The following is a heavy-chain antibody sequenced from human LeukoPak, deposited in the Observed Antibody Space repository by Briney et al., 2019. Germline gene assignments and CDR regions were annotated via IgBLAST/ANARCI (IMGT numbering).Heavy chain of an antibody. CDR3: ATHGLGYDSSGYVDY. J-gene: IGHJ4*02. V-gene: IGHV1-18*01. Sequence: ASVKVSCKASGYTFTSYGISWVRQAPGQGLEWMGWISAYNGNTNYAQKLQGRVTMTTDTSTSTAYMELRSLRSEDTAVYYCATHGLGYDSSGYVDYWGQGTLVTVSS. CDR1: GYTFTSYG. CDR2: ISAYNGNT. D-gene: IGHD3-22*01.